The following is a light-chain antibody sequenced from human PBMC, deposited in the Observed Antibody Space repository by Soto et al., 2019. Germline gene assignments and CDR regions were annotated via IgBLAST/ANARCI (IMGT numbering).Light chain of an antibody. Sequence: DLQMTQSPSSVSASVGDRVTITCRASQGISSWLGWYQQKPGRAPKLLIYAASNLHSGVPSRFSGSGSGTNFTLTISSLQPEDFATYYCQQANSFPRTFGQGTKVEVK. J-gene: IGKJ1*01. CDR3: QQANSFPRT. CDR1: QGISSW. CDR2: AAS. V-gene: IGKV1-12*01.